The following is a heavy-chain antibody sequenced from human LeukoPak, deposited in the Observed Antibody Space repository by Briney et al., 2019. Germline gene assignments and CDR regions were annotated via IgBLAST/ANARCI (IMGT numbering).Heavy chain of an antibody. V-gene: IGHV3-23*01. CDR1: GFTFSNCA. Sequence: GGSLRLSCAASGFTFSNCAMSWVRQAPGKGLEWVSSISGSGGSTYYADSVKGRFTISRDNSKNTLYLQMNSLRAEDTAVYYCAKDMRLWFGELPDFDIWGQGTMVTVSS. J-gene: IGHJ3*02. D-gene: IGHD3-10*01. CDR2: ISGSGGST. CDR3: AKDMRLWFGELPDFDI.